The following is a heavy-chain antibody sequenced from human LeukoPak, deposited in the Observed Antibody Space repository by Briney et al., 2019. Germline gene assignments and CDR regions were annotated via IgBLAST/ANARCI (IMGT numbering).Heavy chain of an antibody. D-gene: IGHD5-18*01. V-gene: IGHV4-59*01. CDR3: ARAVGYSYGKYYFDY. J-gene: IGHJ4*02. CDR2: IYYSGST. Sequence: PSETLSLTXTVSGGSISSYYWSWIRQPPGKGVEWIGYIYYSGSTNYNPSLKSRVTISVDTSKNQFSLKLSSVTAADTAVYYCARAVGYSYGKYYFDYWGQGTLVTVSS. CDR1: GGSISSYY.